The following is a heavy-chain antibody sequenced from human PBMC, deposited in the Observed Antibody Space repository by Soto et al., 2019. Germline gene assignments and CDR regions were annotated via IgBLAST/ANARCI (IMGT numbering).Heavy chain of an antibody. J-gene: IGHJ5*02. CDR3: ARVLRGVVNWFDP. CDR2: IATYNSNK. CDR1: GDTFTNFG. D-gene: IGHD3-10*01. V-gene: IGHV1-18*01. Sequence: HLVQSGPEVKQPGASVTVSCKTSGDTFTNFGLSWVRQAPGQGLEWMGWIATYNSNKNYAQKFQGRLTLNTDTSTSNAYMELKSLGYDDTAVYYCARVLRGVVNWFDPWGQGTLVTVSS.